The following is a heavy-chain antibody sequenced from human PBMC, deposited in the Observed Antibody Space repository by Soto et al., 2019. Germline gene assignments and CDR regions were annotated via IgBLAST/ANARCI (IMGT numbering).Heavy chain of an antibody. CDR2: VVYSGTT. J-gene: IGHJ3*02. D-gene: IGHD7-27*01. CDR1: GGSISSGDYN. Sequence: QLQLQESGPGLVKPSQTLSLTCTVSGGSISSGDYNWSWIRQPPGKGLECVGYVVYSGTTHYNPSLKSRLSISLDTSKNLFSLRLTSVTAADTAVYYCARDNWGLPLEIWGHGTMVTVSS. CDR3: ARDNWGLPLEI. V-gene: IGHV4-30-4*01.